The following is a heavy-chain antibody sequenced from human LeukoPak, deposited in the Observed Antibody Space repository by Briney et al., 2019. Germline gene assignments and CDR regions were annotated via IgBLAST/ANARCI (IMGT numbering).Heavy chain of an antibody. CDR2: ITGNSNYI. CDR3: ARALGVHSSSWYFDY. Sequence: GGSLRLSCAASGFTFSIYSINWVRQAPGKGLEWVSFITGNSNYIYYADSVKGRFTISRDNSKNTLYLQMNSLRAEDTAVYYCARALGVHSSSWYFDYWGQGTLVTVSS. D-gene: IGHD6-13*01. V-gene: IGHV3-21*01. CDR1: GFTFSIYS. J-gene: IGHJ4*02.